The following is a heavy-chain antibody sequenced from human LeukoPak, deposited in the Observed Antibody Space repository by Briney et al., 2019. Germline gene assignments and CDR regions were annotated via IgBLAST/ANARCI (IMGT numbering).Heavy chain of an antibody. CDR3: ARGVGSSGWYDGGYFDY. CDR2: ISGSGGTT. V-gene: IGHV3-23*01. CDR1: GFTFSSYA. J-gene: IGHJ4*02. D-gene: IGHD6-19*01. Sequence: PGGSLRLSCAASGFTFSSYAMNWVRQAPGKGLEWVSVISGSGGTTYYADSVKGRFTISRDNAKNSLYLQMNSLRAEDTAVYYSARGVGSSGWYDGGYFDYWGQGTLDTVSS.